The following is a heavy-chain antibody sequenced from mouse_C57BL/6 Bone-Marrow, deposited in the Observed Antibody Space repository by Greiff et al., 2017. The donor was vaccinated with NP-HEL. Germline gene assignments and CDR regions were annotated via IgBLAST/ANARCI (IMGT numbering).Heavy chain of an antibody. J-gene: IGHJ3*01. V-gene: IGHV1-7*01. CDR2: INPSSGYN. CDR1: GYTFTSYW. CDR3: AISGLMCYYYGSSYVSAWFAY. Sequence: QVQLQQSGAELAKPGASVKLSCKASGYTFTSYWMHWVKQRPGQGLEWIGYINPSSGYNKYNQKFKDKATLTADKSYSPAYMQLSSLTYEDSAFYYCAISGLMCYYYGSSYVSAWFAYWGQGTLVTVSA. D-gene: IGHD1-1*01.